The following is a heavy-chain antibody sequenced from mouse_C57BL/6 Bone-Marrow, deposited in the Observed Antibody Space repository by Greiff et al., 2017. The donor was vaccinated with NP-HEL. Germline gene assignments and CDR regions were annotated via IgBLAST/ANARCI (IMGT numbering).Heavy chain of an antibody. J-gene: IGHJ1*03. CDR2: IHPNSGST. V-gene: IGHV1-64*01. Sequence: VQLQQPGAELVKPGASVTLSCKASGYTFTSYWMHWVKQRPGQGLEWIGMIHPNSGSTNYNEKFKSKATLTVDKSSSTAYMQLSSRTSEDSAVYYCARVWLRRGDVWGTGTTVTVSS. CDR3: ARVWLRRGDV. D-gene: IGHD2-2*01. CDR1: GYTFTSYW.